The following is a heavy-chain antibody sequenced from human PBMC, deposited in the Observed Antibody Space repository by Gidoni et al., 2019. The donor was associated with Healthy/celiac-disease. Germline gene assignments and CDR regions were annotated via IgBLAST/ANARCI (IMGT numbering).Heavy chain of an antibody. CDR3: ARGSAGGKRWLQLRGSESSVRGYFDY. Sequence: QVQLQQWGAGLLKPSETLSLTCAVYGGSFSGYYWSWIRQPPGKGLEWIGEINHSGSTNYNPSLKSRVTISVDTSKNQFSLKLSSVTAADTAVYYCARGSAGGKRWLQLRGSESSVRGYFDYWGQGTLVTVSS. D-gene: IGHD5-12*01. V-gene: IGHV4-34*01. CDR2: INHSGST. J-gene: IGHJ4*02. CDR1: GGSFSGYY.